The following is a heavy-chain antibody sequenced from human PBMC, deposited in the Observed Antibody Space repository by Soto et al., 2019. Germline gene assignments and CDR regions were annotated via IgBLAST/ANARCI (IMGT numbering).Heavy chain of an antibody. CDR1: GFTVSRYD. J-gene: IGHJ4*02. D-gene: IGHD5-12*01. V-gene: IGHV3-53*01. Sequence: QLVESGGGLFQAGGSTRLSCLASGFTVSRYDMAWVRQAPGKGLEWASIIQTGGATYYTDSAQGRFTISRDNSRNTVYLHMSSLRVEDTGVYSCVRVLYDSGVVDFWGQGSPITVS. CDR2: IQTGGAT. CDR3: VRVLYDSGVVDF.